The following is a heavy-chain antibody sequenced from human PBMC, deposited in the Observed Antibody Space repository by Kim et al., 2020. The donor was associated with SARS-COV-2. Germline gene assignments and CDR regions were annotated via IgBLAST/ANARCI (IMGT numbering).Heavy chain of an antibody. CDR1: GFTFSSYW. Sequence: GGSLRLSCAASGFTFSSYWMHWVRQAPGKGLVWVSRINSDGSSTSYADSVKGRFTISRDNAKNTLYLQMNSLRAEDTAVYYCATGAHVDTAMVTTDPWGQGTLVTVSS. D-gene: IGHD5-18*01. CDR2: INSDGSST. CDR3: ATGAHVDTAMVTTDP. V-gene: IGHV3-74*01. J-gene: IGHJ5*02.